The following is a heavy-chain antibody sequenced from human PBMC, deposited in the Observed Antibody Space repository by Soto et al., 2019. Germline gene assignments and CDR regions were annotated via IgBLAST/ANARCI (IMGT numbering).Heavy chain of an antibody. Sequence: QVQLVESGGGVVQPGRSLRLSCAASGCTFSSYGMHWVRQAPGKGLACVAVISYDGSNKYYADSVKGRFTISRDNSKNTLYLQMNGLRADDTAVYYCAKVMGIAVAGTGYYYSGMDVWGQGTTVTVSS. CDR2: ISYDGSNK. CDR3: AKVMGIAVAGTGYYYSGMDV. J-gene: IGHJ6*02. V-gene: IGHV3-30*18. D-gene: IGHD6-19*01. CDR1: GCTFSSYG.